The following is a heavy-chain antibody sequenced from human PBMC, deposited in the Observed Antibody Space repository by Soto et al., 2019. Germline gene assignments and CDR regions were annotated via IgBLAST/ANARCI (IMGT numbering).Heavy chain of an antibody. D-gene: IGHD3-22*01. CDR3: ARWEGYYDSSGYQYYFDY. CDR2: IYYSGST. V-gene: IGHV4-59*08. Sequence: TSETLSLTCTVSGGSISCYYWSWIRQPPGKGLEWIGYIYYSGSTNYNPSLKSRVTISVDTSKNQFSLKLSSVTAADTAVYYCARWEGYYDSSGYQYYFDYWGQGTLVTVSS. J-gene: IGHJ4*02. CDR1: GGSISCYY.